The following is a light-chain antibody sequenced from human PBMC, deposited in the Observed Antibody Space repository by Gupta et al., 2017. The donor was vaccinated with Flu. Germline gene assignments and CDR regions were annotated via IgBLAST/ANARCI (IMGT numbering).Light chain of an antibody. J-gene: IGKJ4*01. CDR3: QQYFWNPVT. V-gene: IGKV4-1*01. CDR2: WAS. Sequence: VVTQSPDSLAASLGERATINCKSSQSVLYRSNNKNYLGWYQQTPGQPPKLLIYWASTRESRGPARFTGSGSGTDFTLTINNLQADDAAVYFGQQYFWNPVTFGGGTKVGIK. CDR1: QSVLYRSNNKNY.